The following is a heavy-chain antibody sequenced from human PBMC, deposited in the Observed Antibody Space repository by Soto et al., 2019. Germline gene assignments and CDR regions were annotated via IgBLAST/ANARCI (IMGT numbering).Heavy chain of an antibody. CDR1: GGTFSSYA. CDR3: ARDSPQYYYDSSGYPFDP. D-gene: IGHD3-22*01. CDR2: IIPIFGTA. Sequence: AASVKVSCKASGGTFSSYAISWVRQAPGQGLEWMGGIIPIFGTANYAQKFQGRVTITADKSTSTAYMELSSLRSEDTAVYYCARDSPQYYYDSSGYPFDPWGQGTLVTV. V-gene: IGHV1-69*06. J-gene: IGHJ5*02.